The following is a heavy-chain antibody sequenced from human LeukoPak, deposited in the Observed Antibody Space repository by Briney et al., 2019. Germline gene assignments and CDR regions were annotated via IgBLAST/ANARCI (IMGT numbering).Heavy chain of an antibody. J-gene: IGHJ6*03. CDR2: IIPIFGTA. CDR1: GGTFSSYA. D-gene: IGHD2-21*02. V-gene: IGHV1-69*13. CDR3: ARGRVVVVVTYYYYYMDV. Sequence: SVNASCKAYGGTFSSYATSWARQAPGQGLEWVGRIIPIFGTANYAQKFQGRVTITADESTSTAYMELSSLRSEDTAVYYCARGRVVVVVTYYYYYMDVWGKGTTVTVSS.